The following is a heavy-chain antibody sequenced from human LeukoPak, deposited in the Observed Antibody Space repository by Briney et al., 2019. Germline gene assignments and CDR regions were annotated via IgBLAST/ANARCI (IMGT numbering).Heavy chain of an antibody. CDR1: GFTFSRYW. Sequence: GGSLRLSCAASGFTFSRYWMSWVRQAPGKGLEWVANIKQDGSEKYYVGSVKGRFTISRDNAKNSLYLQMNSLRAEDTAVYYCARYTTDYDFWSGYGPSPYYYGMDVWGQGTTVTVSS. CDR2: IKQDGSEK. J-gene: IGHJ6*02. D-gene: IGHD3-3*01. V-gene: IGHV3-7*01. CDR3: ARYTTDYDFWSGYGPSPYYYGMDV.